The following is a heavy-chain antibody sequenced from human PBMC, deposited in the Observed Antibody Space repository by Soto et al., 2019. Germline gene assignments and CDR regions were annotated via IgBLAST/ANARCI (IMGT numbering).Heavy chain of an antibody. J-gene: IGHJ5*02. CDR1: GDSVSSNSAA. CDR3: ARAVGSSWYNFEKRNWFDP. CDR2: TYYRSKWYN. Sequence: SQTLSLTCAISGDSVSSNSAAWNWIRQSPSRGLEWLGRTYYRSKWYNDYAVSVKSRITINPDTSKNQFSLQLNSVTPEDTAVYYCARAVGSSWYNFEKRNWFDPWGQGTLVTVPS. D-gene: IGHD6-13*01. V-gene: IGHV6-1*01.